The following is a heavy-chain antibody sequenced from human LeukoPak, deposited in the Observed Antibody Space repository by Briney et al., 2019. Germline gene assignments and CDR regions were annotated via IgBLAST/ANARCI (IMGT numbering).Heavy chain of an antibody. CDR2: INPNSGGT. Sequence: GASVKVSCKASGYTFTGYYIHWVRQAPGQGLEWMGRINPNSGGTNYAQNFQGRVTMTRDTSISTAYMDLSRLRSDDTAVYYCARAKYSGWPDFDYWGQGTLVTVSS. CDR1: GYTFTGYY. J-gene: IGHJ4*02. D-gene: IGHD6-19*01. V-gene: IGHV1-2*06. CDR3: ARAKYSGWPDFDY.